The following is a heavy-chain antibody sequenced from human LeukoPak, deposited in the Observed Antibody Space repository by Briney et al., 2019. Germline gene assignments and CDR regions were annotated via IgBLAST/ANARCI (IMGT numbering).Heavy chain of an antibody. CDR2: INWNSGSI. CDR3: AKGLWVQLENSLDY. V-gene: IGHV3-9*01. D-gene: IGHD1-1*01. J-gene: IGHJ4*02. Sequence: GRSLRLSCAASGFTFDDYAMHWVRHAPGKGLEWVSGINWNSGSIGYADSVKGRFTISRDHPKNSLYLQMNSQTAEDTALYDCAKGLWVQLENSLDYWGQGTLVSVSS. CDR1: GFTFDDYA.